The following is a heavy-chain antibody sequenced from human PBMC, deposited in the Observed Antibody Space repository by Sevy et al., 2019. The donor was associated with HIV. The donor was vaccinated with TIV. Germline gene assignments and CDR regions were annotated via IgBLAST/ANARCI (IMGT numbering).Heavy chain of an antibody. CDR3: ARGAPNYYYAMDV. CDR1: GDSISGYY. J-gene: IGHJ6*02. V-gene: IGHV4-59*01. Sequence: KQSQTLSLTCTVSGDSISGYYWNWIRQPPGKGLEWIGYIFYSRSTNYSPSLKSRVTISKDTSKNQFSLKLSSVTAADTALYYCARGAPNYYYAMDVWGQGTTVTVSS. CDR2: IFYSRST.